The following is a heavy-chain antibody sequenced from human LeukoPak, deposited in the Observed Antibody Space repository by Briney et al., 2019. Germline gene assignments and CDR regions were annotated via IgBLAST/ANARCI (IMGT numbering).Heavy chain of an antibody. V-gene: IGHV3-7*01. Sequence: GGSLRLSCAASGFTFGSYWMSWVRQAPGKGLEWVANIKQDGSQRHYVDSVKGRFTISRDNAKSSLYLQMISLRVEDTALYYCARDRTVTTFDSWGQGTLVTVSS. CDR3: ARDRTVTTFDS. D-gene: IGHD4-17*01. J-gene: IGHJ4*02. CDR2: IKQDGSQR. CDR1: GFTFGSYW.